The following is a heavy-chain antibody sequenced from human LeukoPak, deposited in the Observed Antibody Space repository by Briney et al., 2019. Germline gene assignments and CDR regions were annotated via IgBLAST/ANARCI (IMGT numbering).Heavy chain of an antibody. CDR1: GGSISSTSYH. J-gene: IGHJ4*02. V-gene: IGHV4-39*01. Sequence: PSETLSLTCTVSGGSISSTSYHWAWIRQPPGKGLEWIATVYYTGSAYYNPSLKSRVTISVDTSKNQFSLQLNSVTPEDTAVYYCARVGSYVHFDYWGQGTLVTVSS. CDR2: VYYTGSA. CDR3: ARVGSYVHFDY. D-gene: IGHD3-10*02.